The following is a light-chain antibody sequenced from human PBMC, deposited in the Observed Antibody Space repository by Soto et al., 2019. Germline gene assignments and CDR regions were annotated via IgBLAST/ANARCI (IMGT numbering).Light chain of an antibody. CDR2: GNS. CDR1: NSNIGAGYD. Sequence: QSVLTQPPSVSGAPGQRVTISCTGSNSNIGAGYDVHWYQLLPGTAPKLLIYGNSNRPSGVPDRFSGSKSGTSASLAITGLQAEDEAVYYCQSYDTSLSALYVFGTVTNVTVL. J-gene: IGLJ1*01. V-gene: IGLV1-40*01. CDR3: QSYDTSLSALYV.